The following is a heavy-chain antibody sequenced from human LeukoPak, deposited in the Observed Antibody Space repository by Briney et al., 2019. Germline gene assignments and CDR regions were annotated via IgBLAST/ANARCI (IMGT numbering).Heavy chain of an antibody. D-gene: IGHD2-15*01. CDR3: ARQRSYYCSGGSCYPYCFDY. Sequence: SETLSLTCAVYGGSFSGYYWSWIRQPPGKGLEWIGEINHSGSTNYNPSLKSRVTISVDTSKDQFSLKLSSVTAADTAVYYCARQRSYYCSGGSCYPYCFDYWGQGTLVTVSS. J-gene: IGHJ4*02. CDR1: GGSFSGYY. V-gene: IGHV4-34*01. CDR2: INHSGST.